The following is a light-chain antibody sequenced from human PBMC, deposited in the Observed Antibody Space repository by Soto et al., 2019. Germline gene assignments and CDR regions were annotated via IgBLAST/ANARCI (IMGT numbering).Light chain of an antibody. CDR2: GGS. V-gene: IGKV3-15*01. J-gene: IGKJ1*01. Sequence: ETVITPSPANLHVSPVEAATLSCKAGQSVRSNLAWYKRGPGQDPRSLIYGGSTRATGVPGKFNGSGSGTEFTLTISSLQSEDFAVYYCQQYNNWWTFGQGTKVDI. CDR1: QSVRSN. CDR3: QQYNNWWT.